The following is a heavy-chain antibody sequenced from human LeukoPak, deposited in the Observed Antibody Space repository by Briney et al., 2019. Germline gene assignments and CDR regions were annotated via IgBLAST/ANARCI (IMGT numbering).Heavy chain of an antibody. CDR1: GFTFSSYS. D-gene: IGHD3-3*01. CDR3: ASSPVFGVVITFDY. CDR2: ISSSSSYI. J-gene: IGHJ4*02. V-gene: IGHV3-21*04. Sequence: PGGSLRLSCAASGFTFSSYSMNWVRQAPGKGLEWVSSISSSSSYIYYADSVKGRFTISRDNSKNTLYLQMNSLRAEDTAVYYCASSPVFGVVITFDYWGQGTLVTVSS.